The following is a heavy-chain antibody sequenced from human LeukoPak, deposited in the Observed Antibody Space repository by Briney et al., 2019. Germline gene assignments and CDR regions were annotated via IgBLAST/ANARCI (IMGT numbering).Heavy chain of an antibody. Sequence: SETLSLTCTVSGGSINSYYWSWIRQPAGTGLEWIGRIYASGSTNYNPSLKSRVTMSVDTSKNQFSLKLISVTAADTAVYFCARGPYCNGGSCYYFDYWGQGTLVTVSS. D-gene: IGHD2-15*01. CDR2: IYASGST. CDR1: GGSINSYY. J-gene: IGHJ4*02. CDR3: ARGPYCNGGSCYYFDY. V-gene: IGHV4-4*07.